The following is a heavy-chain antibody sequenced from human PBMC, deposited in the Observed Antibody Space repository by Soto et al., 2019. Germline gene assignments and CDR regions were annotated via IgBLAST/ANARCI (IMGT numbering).Heavy chain of an antibody. CDR2: IKHDGSEK. Sequence: EVQLVESGGALVQPGGSLRLSCAASGFTFSSYWMSWVRQAPGKGLDWVANIKHDGSEKYYVDSVKGRFTISRDNAKNSLYLEMNSLRDEDTAVYYCARRVYAMDVWGQGTTVTVSS. J-gene: IGHJ6*02. CDR1: GFTFSSYW. CDR3: ARRVYAMDV. V-gene: IGHV3-7*01.